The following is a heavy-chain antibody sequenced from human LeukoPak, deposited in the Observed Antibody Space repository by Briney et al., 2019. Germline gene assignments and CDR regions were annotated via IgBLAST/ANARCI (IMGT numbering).Heavy chain of an antibody. V-gene: IGHV3-23*01. D-gene: IGHD5-24*01. CDR2: ISGSGGST. CDR3: AKLRDGYNLISAFDI. J-gene: IGHJ3*02. Sequence: GGSLRLSCAASGFTFSSYAMSWVRQAPGKGLEWVSAISGSGGSTYYADSVKGRFTIPRDNSKNTLYLQMNSLRAEDTAVYYCAKLRDGYNLISAFDIWGQGTMVTVSS. CDR1: GFTFSSYA.